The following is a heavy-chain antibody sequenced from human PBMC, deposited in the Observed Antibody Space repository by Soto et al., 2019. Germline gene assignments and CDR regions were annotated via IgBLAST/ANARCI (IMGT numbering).Heavy chain of an antibody. CDR2: INHSGST. J-gene: IGHJ3*02. D-gene: IGHD4-17*01. CDR1: GGSFSGYY. CDR3: ARGQHGDSDAFDT. Sequence: QVQLQQWGAGLLRPSETLSLTCAVYGGSFSGYYWGWIRQPPGKGLEWIGEINHSGSTNYNPSLKSRVTISVDTSKNQFSLKLNSVTAADTAVYYCARGQHGDSDAFDTWGQGTMVTVSS. V-gene: IGHV4-34*01.